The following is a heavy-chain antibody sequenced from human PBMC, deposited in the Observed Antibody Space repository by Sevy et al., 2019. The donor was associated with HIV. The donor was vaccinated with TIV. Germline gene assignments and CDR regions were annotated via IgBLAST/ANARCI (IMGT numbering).Heavy chain of an antibody. V-gene: IGHV4-59*08. CDR1: GGSITSLY. D-gene: IGHD1-26*01. CDR2: IYYNGHI. Sequence: SETLSLTCTVSGGSITSLYWNWIRQPPGKGLEWIANIYYNGHINYNPSLKRRVNLTLEQSKNQFSVRLSSVSAADTAKYYCAGENAWGRGYSWGQGTLVTVSS. CDR3: AGENAWGRGYS. J-gene: IGHJ4*02.